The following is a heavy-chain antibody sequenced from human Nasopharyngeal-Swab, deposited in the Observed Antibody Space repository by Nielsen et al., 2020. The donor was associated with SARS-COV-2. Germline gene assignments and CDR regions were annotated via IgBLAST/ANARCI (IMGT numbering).Heavy chain of an antibody. CDR2: ISGSGGTI. Sequence: GESRKISCAASGFTFSDYYMSWIRQAPGKGLEYISYISGSGGTIYYGDSMKGRFTISRDNAKNSLYLQMNSLRAEDTAVYYCARDRANWDFDYWGQGTLVTVSS. V-gene: IGHV3-11*04. CDR1: GFTFSDYY. J-gene: IGHJ4*02. D-gene: IGHD7-27*01. CDR3: ARDRANWDFDY.